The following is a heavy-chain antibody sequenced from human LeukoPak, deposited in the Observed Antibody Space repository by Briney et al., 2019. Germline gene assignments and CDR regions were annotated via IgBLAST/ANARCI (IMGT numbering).Heavy chain of an antibody. CDR1: GYTFTSYY. Sequence: ASVKVSCKASGYTFTSYYIHWVRQAPGQGLEWMGIFNPSTDGTTYAQKFQGRVTMTRDTSTSTAYMELSSLRSEDTAVYYCARGLSVDTDYWGQGTLVTVSS. CDR3: ARGLSVDTDY. J-gene: IGHJ4*02. D-gene: IGHD5-18*01. CDR2: FNPSTDGT. V-gene: IGHV1-46*01.